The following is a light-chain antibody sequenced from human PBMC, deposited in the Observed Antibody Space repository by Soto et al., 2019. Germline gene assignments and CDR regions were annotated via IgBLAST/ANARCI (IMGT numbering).Light chain of an antibody. V-gene: IGKV1-6*01. CDR3: LQYHNLWA. CDR2: GAS. CDR1: QGIGNE. Sequence: AIEMTQSPSSLSAAVGDRVTITCRASQGIGNELGWYQQKPGKAPKLLIYGASRLQSGVPSGFSGSGFGTDFTLTISSLQSEDFTVYSCLQYHNLWAFGQGTKVDIK. J-gene: IGKJ1*01.